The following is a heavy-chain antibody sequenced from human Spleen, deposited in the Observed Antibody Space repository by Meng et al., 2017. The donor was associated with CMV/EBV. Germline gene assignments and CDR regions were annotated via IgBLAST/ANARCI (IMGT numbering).Heavy chain of an antibody. CDR1: GGSISSSSYY. V-gene: IGHV4-39*07. CDR2: IYYSGST. D-gene: IGHD3-3*01. Sequence: SETLSLTCTVSGGSISSSSYYWGWIRQPPGKGLEWIGSIYYSGSTYYNPSLKSLVTISVDTSKNQFSLKLSSVTAADTAVYYCARDSGYYDFWSGSPNSYYYYGMDVWGQGTTVTVSS. J-gene: IGHJ6*02. CDR3: ARDSGYYDFWSGSPNSYYYYGMDV.